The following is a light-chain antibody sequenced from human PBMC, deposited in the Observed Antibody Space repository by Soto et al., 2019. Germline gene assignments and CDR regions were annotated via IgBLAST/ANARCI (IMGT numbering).Light chain of an antibody. J-gene: IGLJ1*01. CDR2: GNS. V-gene: IGLV1-40*01. CDR3: QPYDSSLSGRV. Sequence: QSVLTQPPSVSGAPGQRVTISCTGSSSNIGAGYDVHWYQQLPGTAPKLLIYGNSNRPSGVPDRFSGSKSGTSASLAITGLQAEDEADYYCQPYDSSLSGRVFGTGTKLTVL. CDR1: SSNIGAGYD.